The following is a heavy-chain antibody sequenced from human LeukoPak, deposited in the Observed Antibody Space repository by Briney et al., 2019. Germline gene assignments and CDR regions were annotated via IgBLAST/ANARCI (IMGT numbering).Heavy chain of an antibody. V-gene: IGHV3-74*01. J-gene: IGHJ4*02. D-gene: IGHD5-12*01. CDR3: ARGESGYSGYDYGY. CDR2: INSDGSST. Sequence: PGGSLRLSCAASGFTFSSYWMHWVRQAPGKGLVWVSRINSDGSSTSYADSVKGRFTISRDNAKNTLYLQMNSLRAEDTAVYYCARGESGYSGYDYGYWGQGTLVTVPS. CDR1: GFTFSSYW.